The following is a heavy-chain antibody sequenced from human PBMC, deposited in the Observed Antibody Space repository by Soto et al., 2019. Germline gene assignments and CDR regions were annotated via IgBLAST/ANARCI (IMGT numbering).Heavy chain of an antibody. CDR3: ARYRYSDSLKEYYFDY. V-gene: IGHV4-30-4*01. D-gene: IGHD3-22*01. CDR1: GGSTNSGDYY. CDR2: LYYTGST. J-gene: IGHJ4*02. Sequence: SETLSLTCTVSGGSTNSGDYYWSWIRQPPGKGLEWIGNLYYTGSTYYNPSLKSRVTISVDTSKKQFSLMVTSVTAADTAVYYCARYRYSDSLKEYYFDYWGQGTLVTVSS.